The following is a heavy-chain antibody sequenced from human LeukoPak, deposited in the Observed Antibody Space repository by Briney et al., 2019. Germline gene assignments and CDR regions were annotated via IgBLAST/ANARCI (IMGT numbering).Heavy chain of an antibody. CDR3: AKPYDSGTFPPGY. J-gene: IGHJ4*02. D-gene: IGHD3-10*01. CDR1: GFTFTSYA. Sequence: GGSLRPSCAASGFTFTSYAMDWVRQAPGKGLGWVVVISFDGSNKYCADSVKARFTISRDNSKNTLYLQMNSLRAEDTAVYYCAKPYDSGTFPPGYWGQRTLVTVSS. CDR2: ISFDGSNK. V-gene: IGHV3-30-3*02.